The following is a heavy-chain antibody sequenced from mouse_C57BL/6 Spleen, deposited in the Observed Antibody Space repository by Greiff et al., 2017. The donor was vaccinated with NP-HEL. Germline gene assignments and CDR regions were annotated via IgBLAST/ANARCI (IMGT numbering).Heavy chain of an antibody. CDR2: IHPSDSDT. D-gene: IGHD1-1*01. CDR3: AIPTVVAPYAMDY. J-gene: IGHJ4*01. Sequence: VQLQQSGAELVKPGASVKVSCKASGYTFTSYWMHWVKQRPGQGLEWIGRIHPSDSDTNYNQKFKGKATLTVDKSSSTAYMQLSSLTSEDSAVYYCAIPTVVAPYAMDYWGQGTSVTVSS. CDR1: GYTFTSYW. V-gene: IGHV1-74*01.